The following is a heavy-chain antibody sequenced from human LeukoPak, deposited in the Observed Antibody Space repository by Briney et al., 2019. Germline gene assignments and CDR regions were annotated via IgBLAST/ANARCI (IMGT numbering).Heavy chain of an antibody. J-gene: IGHJ5*02. CDR2: ISYDGSNK. CDR1: GFTFSTYA. Sequence: PGGSLRLSCAASGFTFSTYAMHWVRQAPGKGLEWVAVISYDGSNKYYADSVKGRFTISRDNSKNTLYLQMNSLRAEDTAVYYCAKDLEAPWVYDSSGPLTSNRGYTNWFDPWGQGTLVTVSS. V-gene: IGHV3-30*04. CDR3: AKDLEAPWVYDSSGPLTSNRGYTNWFDP. D-gene: IGHD3-22*01.